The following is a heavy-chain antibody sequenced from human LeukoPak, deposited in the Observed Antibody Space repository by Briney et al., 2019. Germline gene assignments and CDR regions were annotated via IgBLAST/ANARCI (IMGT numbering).Heavy chain of an antibody. D-gene: IGHD3-3*01. CDR2: IKQDGSEK. CDR3: ARDLRVGFFDY. J-gene: IGHJ4*02. V-gene: IGHV3-7*01. CDR1: GFTFSSYW. Sequence: GGSLRLSCAASGFTFSSYWMSWVRQAPGKGREWVANIKQDGSEKYYVDSVKGRFTIPRDNAKNSLYLQMNSLRAEDTAVYYCARDLRVGFFDYWGQGTLVTVSS.